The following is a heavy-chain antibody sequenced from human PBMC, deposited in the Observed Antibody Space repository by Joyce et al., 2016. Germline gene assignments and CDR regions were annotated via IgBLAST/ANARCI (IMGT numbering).Heavy chain of an antibody. CDR2: IIPLFGTP. CDR1: GGTFSSYA. CDR3: ARGHSYFYNTSGYYAFDL. J-gene: IGHJ3*01. D-gene: IGHD3-22*01. V-gene: IGHV1-69*12. Sequence: QVHLVQSGSEVKKPESSVKVSCKASGGTFSSYAITWVRQAPGQGLEWMGGIIPLFGTPNSPQRFRDRVTITADDSTATAYINLRSLRSEDTAVYYCARGHSYFYNTSGYYAFDLWGQGTMVTVSS.